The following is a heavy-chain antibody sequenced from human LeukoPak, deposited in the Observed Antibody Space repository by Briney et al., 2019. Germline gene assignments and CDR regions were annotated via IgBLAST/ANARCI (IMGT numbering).Heavy chain of an antibody. CDR2: INHSGST. CDR3: ARGVVVPAAISVVGRRDWFDP. D-gene: IGHD2-2*01. V-gene: IGHV4-34*01. Sequence: PSETLSLTCAVYGGSFRGYYWSWIRHPPGKGLEGIGEINHSGSTTYNPSLKSRVTISVDTSKNQFSLRLSSVTAADPAVYYCARGVVVPAAISVVGRRDWFDPSSQGTLVTVS. J-gene: IGHJ5*02. CDR1: GGSFRGYY.